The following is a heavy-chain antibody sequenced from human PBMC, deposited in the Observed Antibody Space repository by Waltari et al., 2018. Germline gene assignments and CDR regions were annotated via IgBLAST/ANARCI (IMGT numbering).Heavy chain of an antibody. D-gene: IGHD6-19*01. V-gene: IGHV4-39*01. J-gene: IGHJ3*02. CDR2: IYYSGST. CDR1: GGSISSSSYY. Sequence: QLQLQESGPGLVKPSETLSLTCTVSGGSISSSSYYWGWIRQPPGKGLEWIGSIYYSGSTYYNPSLKSRVTISVDTSKNQFSLKLSSVTAADTAVYYRARRLVRQWLSRDAFDIWGQGTMVTVSS. CDR3: ARRLVRQWLSRDAFDI.